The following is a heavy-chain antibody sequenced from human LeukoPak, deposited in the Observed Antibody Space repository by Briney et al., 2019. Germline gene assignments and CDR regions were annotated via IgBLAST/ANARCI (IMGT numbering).Heavy chain of an antibody. V-gene: IGHV4-34*01. CDR3: ARVDYGDYVPY. CDR2: INHSGST. Sequence: SETLSLTCAVYGGSYSGYYWSWIRQPPGKGLEWIGEINHSGSTNYNPSLKSRVTISVDTSKNQFSLKLSSVTAADTAVYYCARVDYGDYVPYWGQGTLVTVSS. D-gene: IGHD4-17*01. CDR1: GGSYSGYY. J-gene: IGHJ4*02.